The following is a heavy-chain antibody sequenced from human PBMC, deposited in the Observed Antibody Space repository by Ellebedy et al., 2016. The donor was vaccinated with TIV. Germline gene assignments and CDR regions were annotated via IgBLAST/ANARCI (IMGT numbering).Heavy chain of an antibody. CDR1: GGSISSYY. J-gene: IGHJ3*02. V-gene: IGHV4-59*01. D-gene: IGHD4-11*01. CDR3: ARARTPLNYDAFDI. CDR2: IYYSGST. Sequence: MPSETLSLTCTVSGGSISSYYWSWIRQPPGKGLEWIGYIYYSGSTNYNPSLKSRVTISVDTSKNQFSLKLSSVTAADTAVYYCARARTPLNYDAFDIWGQGTMVTVSS.